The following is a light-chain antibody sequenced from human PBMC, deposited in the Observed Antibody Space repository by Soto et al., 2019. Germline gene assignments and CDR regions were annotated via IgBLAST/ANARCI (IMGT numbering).Light chain of an antibody. Sequence: EIVLTQSPATLSLSPGERATLSCRASQSVSSYLAWYQQKPGQAPRLLIYDASNRATGIPARFSGSGSGKDFTLTISSLEPEDFAVYYCQQRSNWVSFGGGTKVEIK. CDR3: QQRSNWVS. CDR2: DAS. V-gene: IGKV3-11*01. J-gene: IGKJ4*01. CDR1: QSVSSY.